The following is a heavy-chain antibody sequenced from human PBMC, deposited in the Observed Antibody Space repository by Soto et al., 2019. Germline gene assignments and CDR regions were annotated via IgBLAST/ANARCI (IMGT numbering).Heavy chain of an antibody. V-gene: IGHV1-3*01. Sequence: QVQLVQSGAEVKKPGASVKVSCKASGYTFSSYAMHWVRQAPGQRLEWMGWINAGNGNTKYSQKFQGRVTITRDTSASTAYMELSSLRSEDTAVYYCARDRNDFWSGYPTNYFDYWGQGTLVTVSS. D-gene: IGHD3-3*01. J-gene: IGHJ4*02. CDR2: INAGNGNT. CDR1: GYTFSSYA. CDR3: ARDRNDFWSGYPTNYFDY.